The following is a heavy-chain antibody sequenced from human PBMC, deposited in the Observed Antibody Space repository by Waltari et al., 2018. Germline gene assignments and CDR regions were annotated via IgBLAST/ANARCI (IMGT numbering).Heavy chain of an antibody. CDR3: ARPAYYDSSGYRDPFDY. J-gene: IGHJ4*02. CDR2: IYYSGST. V-gene: IGHV4-39*01. D-gene: IGHD3-22*01. Sequence: QLQLQESGPGLVKPSETLSLTCTVSGGSISSSSYYWGWIRQPPGKGLEWIGSIYYSGSTYYNPSRKSRVTISVDTSKNQFSLKLSSVTAADTAVYYCARPAYYDSSGYRDPFDYWGQGTLVTVSS. CDR1: GGSISSSSYY.